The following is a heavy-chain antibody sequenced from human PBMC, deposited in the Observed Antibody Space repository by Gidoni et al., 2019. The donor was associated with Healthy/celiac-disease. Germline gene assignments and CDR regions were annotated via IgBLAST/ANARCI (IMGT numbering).Heavy chain of an antibody. CDR2: INPNSGGT. CDR1: GYTFTGYY. CDR3: ARVFFTGTTLGAFDI. V-gene: IGHV1-2*06. Sequence: QVQLVQSGAEVKKPGASVKVSCKASGYTFTGYYMHWVRQAPGQGLEWMGRINPNSGGTNYAQKFQGRVTMTRDTSISTAYMELSRLRSDDTAVYYCARVFFTGTTLGAFDIWGQGTMVTVSS. D-gene: IGHD1-7*01. J-gene: IGHJ3*02.